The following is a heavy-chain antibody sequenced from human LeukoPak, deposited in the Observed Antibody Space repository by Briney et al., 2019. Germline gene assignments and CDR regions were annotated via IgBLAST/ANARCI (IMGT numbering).Heavy chain of an antibody. D-gene: IGHD1-14*01. J-gene: IGHJ4*02. Sequence: SQTLSLTCTVSGVSISSGDYYWSWLRQPPGKGLEWIGSFYYSESTYYNPTPKSRVTISVDTSKNQFSLKLSSVTAADTAVYYCARVVAAEPYYFDYWGQGTLVTVSS. V-gene: IGHV4-30-4*01. CDR2: FYYSEST. CDR1: GVSISSGDYY. CDR3: ARVVAAEPYYFDY.